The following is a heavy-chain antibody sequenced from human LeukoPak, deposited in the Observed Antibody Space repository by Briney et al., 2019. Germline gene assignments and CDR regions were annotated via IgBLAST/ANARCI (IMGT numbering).Heavy chain of an antibody. V-gene: IGHV3-48*03. J-gene: IGHJ4*02. CDR2: ISGSGSTI. CDR1: GFTFSNYE. CDR3: ARVRSGYSHENYFDY. D-gene: IGHD5-18*01. Sequence: TGGSLRLSCAASGFTFSNYEMNWVRQAPGKGLEWVSYISGSGSTIYYADSVKGRFTISRDNAKDSLYLQMNSLRAEGTAVYYCARVRSGYSHENYFDYWGQGTLVTVSS.